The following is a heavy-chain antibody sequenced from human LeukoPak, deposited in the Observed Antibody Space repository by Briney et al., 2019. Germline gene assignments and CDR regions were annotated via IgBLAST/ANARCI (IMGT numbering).Heavy chain of an antibody. J-gene: IGHJ3*02. V-gene: IGHV4-59*01. CDR3: ARDQPGSSAFEI. Sequence: SETLSLTCTVSGGSISSYYWSWIRQPPGKGLEWIGYIYYSGSTYYNPSLKSRVTISVDTSKNQFSLKLSSVTAADTAVYYCARDQPGSSAFEIWGQGTMVTVSS. CDR1: GGSISSYY. CDR2: IYYSGST.